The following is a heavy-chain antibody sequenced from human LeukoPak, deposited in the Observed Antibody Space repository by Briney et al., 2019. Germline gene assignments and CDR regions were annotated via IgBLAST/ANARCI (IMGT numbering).Heavy chain of an antibody. J-gene: IGHJ5*02. CDR2: ISAYKGNT. CDR3: ARMPPDGVRWSWGWFDP. D-gene: IGHD4-23*01. V-gene: IGHV1-18*01. Sequence: ASEKVSCKASGYTFNSYGISWVRQAPGQGLEWMGWISAYKGNTNYVQKFQGRVTMTTDTSTSTAYMELRSLRPDDTAVYYCARMPPDGVRWSWGWFDPWGQGTLVTVSS. CDR1: GYTFNSYG.